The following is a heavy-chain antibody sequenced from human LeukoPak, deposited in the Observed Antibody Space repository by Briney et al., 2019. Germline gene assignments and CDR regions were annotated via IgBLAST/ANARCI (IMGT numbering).Heavy chain of an antibody. J-gene: IGHJ5*02. V-gene: IGHV1-18*01. CDR2: SSAYNGNT. CDR3: ARDKVGIGVVIMSGFVP. D-gene: IGHD3-3*01. CDR1: GYTFTSYG. Sequence: ASVKVSCKASGYTFTSYGISWVRHAPGQGLEWMGWSSAYNGNTNYAQKLQGRVTMTTDPSTSTAYMELRSLRSDDTAVYYCARDKVGIGVVIMSGFVPWGQGTLVTVSS.